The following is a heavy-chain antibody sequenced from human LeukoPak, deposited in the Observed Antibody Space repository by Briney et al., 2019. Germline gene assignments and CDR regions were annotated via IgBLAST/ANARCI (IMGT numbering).Heavy chain of an antibody. CDR2: IYHSGST. J-gene: IGHJ4*02. CDR3: AREMTTVTTRGALDY. Sequence: SETLSLTCTVSGGSISSGGYYWSWIRQPPGKGLEWIGYIYHSGSTNYNPSLKSRVTISVDKSKNQFSLKLSSVTAADTAVYYCAREMTTVTTRGALDYWGQGTLVTVSS. CDR1: GGSISSGGYY. V-gene: IGHV4-30-2*01. D-gene: IGHD4-17*01.